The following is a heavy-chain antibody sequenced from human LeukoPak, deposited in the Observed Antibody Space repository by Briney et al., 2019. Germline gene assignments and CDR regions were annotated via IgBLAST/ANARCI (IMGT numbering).Heavy chain of an antibody. J-gene: IGHJ4*02. Sequence: PGGSLRLSCAASGFTFSSYGIHWVRQAPGKGLEWVAVIWYDGSNKYYADSVKGRFTISRDNSKNTLYLQMNSLRAEDTAVYYCAREGRYYGDYVCDYWGQGTLVTVSS. D-gene: IGHD4-17*01. CDR2: IWYDGSNK. CDR1: GFTFSSYG. CDR3: AREGRYYGDYVCDY. V-gene: IGHV3-33*01.